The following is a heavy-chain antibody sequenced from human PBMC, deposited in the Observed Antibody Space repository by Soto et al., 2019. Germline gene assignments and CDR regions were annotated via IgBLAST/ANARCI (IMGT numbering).Heavy chain of an antibody. J-gene: IGHJ4*02. V-gene: IGHV1-18*01. CDR3: ARGRGASSWYETPHYFDF. CDR1: GYSFSTYG. CDR2: ISVFNGHT. Sequence: QVQVVQSGPEVKKPGASVKISCQTSGYSFSTYGINWVRQAPGQGLEWMGWISVFNGHTDYAEKFQGRVTMTTDTSTSTAYMELRSLRSDDTAIYYCARGRGASSWYETPHYFDFLGQGSLVTVSS. D-gene: IGHD6-13*01.